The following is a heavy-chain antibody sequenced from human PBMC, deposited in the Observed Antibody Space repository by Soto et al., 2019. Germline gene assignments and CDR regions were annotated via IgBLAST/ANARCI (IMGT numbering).Heavy chain of an antibody. D-gene: IGHD6-25*01. Sequence: PGGSLRLSCAASGFTFANHAMHWVRQPPGKGLEWVAVISYDARNTYYADSVKGRFTISRDNSKNTVFLQMNSLRAEDTAMYYCTRDPRSGSPFGGVDFWGQGALVTVSS. CDR3: TRDPRSGSPFGGVDF. V-gene: IGHV3-33*05. CDR2: ISYDARNT. CDR1: GFTFANHA. J-gene: IGHJ4*02.